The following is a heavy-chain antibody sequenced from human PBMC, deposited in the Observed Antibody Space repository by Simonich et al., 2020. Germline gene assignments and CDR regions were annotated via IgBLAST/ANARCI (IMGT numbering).Heavy chain of an antibody. V-gene: IGHV3-23*01. J-gene: IGHJ3*02. Sequence: GGGLVQPGGSLRRSCAASGFTFSSYAMSWVRQAPGKGLEWGSAISGSGGSTYYADSGKGRFTISRDNSKNTLYLQMNSLRAEDTAVYYCAKDLGERITMIVVVIDAFDIWGQGTMVTVSS. CDR1: GFTFSSYA. D-gene: IGHD3-22*01. CDR3: AKDLGERITMIVVVIDAFDI. CDR2: ISGSGGST.